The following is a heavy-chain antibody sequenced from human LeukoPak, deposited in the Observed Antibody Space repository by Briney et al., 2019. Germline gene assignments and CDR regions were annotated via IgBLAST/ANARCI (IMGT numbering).Heavy chain of an antibody. CDR2: VSRSGDST. Sequence: GGSLRLSCAASGFTFSSYAMSWVRQAPGKGLEWVSDVSRSGDSTYYADSVKGRFTISRDNSKNTLYLQMNSLRAEDTAVYYCAKEGVRDSGSQGWYFDYCGQGTLVTVSS. D-gene: IGHD1-26*01. CDR1: GFTFSSYA. J-gene: IGHJ4*02. CDR3: AKEGVRDSGSQGWYFDY. V-gene: IGHV3-23*01.